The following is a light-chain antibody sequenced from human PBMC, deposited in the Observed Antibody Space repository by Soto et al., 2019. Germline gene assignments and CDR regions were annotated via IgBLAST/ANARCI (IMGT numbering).Light chain of an antibody. CDR2: GAS. Sequence: EIVLTQSPGTLSLSPGERATLSCRASQSLSGSYLAWYQQKPGQAPRLLIYGASSRATGIPDRFSGSGSGTDFTLTISRLEPEYFAVYYCQQYVSSPPNTFGQGTKVDIK. CDR3: QQYVSSPPNT. V-gene: IGKV3-20*01. CDR1: QSLSGSY. J-gene: IGKJ1*01.